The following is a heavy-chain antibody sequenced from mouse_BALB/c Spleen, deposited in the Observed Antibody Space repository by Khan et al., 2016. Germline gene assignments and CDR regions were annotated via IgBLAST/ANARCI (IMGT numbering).Heavy chain of an antibody. J-gene: IGHJ2*01. D-gene: IGHD1-1*01. V-gene: IGHV9-1*02. CDR1: GYTLTNYG. Sequence: LVESGPELKKPGETVKISCKASGYTLTNYGMNWVKQAPGKGLKWMGWINTYTGKATYADDFKGRFAFSLETSARTAYLQINSLKNEDMATYFCARHYYGGRGNYFDYWGQGTTLTVSS. CDR2: INTYTGKA. CDR3: ARHYYGGRGNYFDY.